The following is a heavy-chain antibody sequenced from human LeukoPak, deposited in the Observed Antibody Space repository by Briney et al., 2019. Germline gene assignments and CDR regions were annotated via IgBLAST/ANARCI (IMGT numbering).Heavy chain of an antibody. CDR3: ARDTVISTVLVPGFLDV. D-gene: IGHD2-2*01. Sequence: PGGSLRLSCAASGFTFSSYDMHWVRQVAGKGLEWVSSIGTIGDTFYPGSVKGRFTISRENAKNSLYLQMNSLRAGDTAVYYCARDTVISTVLVPGFLDVWGKGTTVTVSS. CDR2: IGTIGDT. CDR1: GFTFSSYD. V-gene: IGHV3-13*01. J-gene: IGHJ6*04.